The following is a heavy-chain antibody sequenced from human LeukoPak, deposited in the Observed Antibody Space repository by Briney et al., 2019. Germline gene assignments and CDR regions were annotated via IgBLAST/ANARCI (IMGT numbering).Heavy chain of an antibody. CDR3: ARDGGIMYYYMDV. Sequence: GRSLRLSCAASGFTFSSYSMNWVRQAPGKGLEWVSSISTSSSYIYYADSVKGRFTVSRDNARNSLYLHMNSLRAEDAAEYYCARDGGIMYYYMDVWGEGITVTVSS. D-gene: IGHD3-16*01. V-gene: IGHV3-21*01. J-gene: IGHJ6*03. CDR2: ISTSSSYI. CDR1: GFTFSSYS.